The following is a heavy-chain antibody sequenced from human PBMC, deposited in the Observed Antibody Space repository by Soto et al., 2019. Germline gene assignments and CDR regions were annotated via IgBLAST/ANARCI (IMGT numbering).Heavy chain of an antibody. CDR1: GFSFSTYE. D-gene: IGHD1-26*01. Sequence: PGGSLRLSCAASGFSFSTYEMNWFRQAPGKGLEWVSYISKSGIDIYYADSVKGRFTISRDNANNSLYLQMNSLRAEDTAVYYCAPRKYGSFNIGAFDIWGQGTMVTVSS. V-gene: IGHV3-48*03. CDR3: APRKYGSFNIGAFDI. J-gene: IGHJ3*02. CDR2: ISKSGIDI.